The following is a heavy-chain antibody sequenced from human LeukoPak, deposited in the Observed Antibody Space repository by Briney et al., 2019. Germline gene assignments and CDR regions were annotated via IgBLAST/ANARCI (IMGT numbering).Heavy chain of an antibody. CDR2: IYSGGGT. D-gene: IGHD2-2*01. J-gene: IGHJ4*02. CDR1: GFTVSTNY. Sequence: GGSLRLSCAASGFTVSTNYMSWVRQAPGKGLGWVSVIYSGGGTYYADSVKGRFTISRDNAKNSLYLQMNSLRAEDTAVYYCAGDVPAATSPFDYWGQGTLVTVSS. CDR3: AGDVPAATSPFDY. V-gene: IGHV3-53*01.